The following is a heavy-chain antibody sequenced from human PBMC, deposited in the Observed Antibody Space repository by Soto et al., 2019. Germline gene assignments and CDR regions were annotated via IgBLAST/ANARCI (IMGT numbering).Heavy chain of an antibody. J-gene: IGHJ6*03. CDR3: ARGRGRRVPSSKEARKYSSYYMDV. CDR2: MNPNSGNT. D-gene: IGHD6-6*01. V-gene: IGHV1-8*02. CDR1: GGTFSSYT. Sequence: ASVKVSCKASGGTFSSYTISWVRQATGQGLEWMGWMNPNSGNTGYAQKFQGRVTMTRNTSISTAYMELSSLRSEDTAVYYCARGRGRRVPSSKEARKYSSYYMDVWAKGTTVTVS.